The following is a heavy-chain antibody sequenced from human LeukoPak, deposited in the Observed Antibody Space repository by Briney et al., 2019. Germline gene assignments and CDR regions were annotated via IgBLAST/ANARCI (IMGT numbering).Heavy chain of an antibody. J-gene: IGHJ4*02. CDR2: MNPNSGNT. V-gene: IGHV1-8*01. D-gene: IGHD3-16*02. Sequence: ASVKVSCKASGYTFTSYDINWVRQATGQGLEWMGWMNPNSGNTGYAQKFQGRVTMTRDTSISTAYMELSRLRSDDTAVYYCARGRILRLGELSPIADYWSQGTLVTVSS. CDR1: GYTFTSYD. CDR3: ARGRILRLGELSPIADY.